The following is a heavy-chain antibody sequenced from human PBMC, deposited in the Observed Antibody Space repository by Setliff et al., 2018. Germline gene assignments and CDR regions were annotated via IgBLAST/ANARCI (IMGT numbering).Heavy chain of an antibody. Sequence: GASVKVSCKASGGTFSSYAISWVRQAPGQGLEWMGGIIPIFGTANYAQKFRGRVTITADESTSTAYMELSSLRSEDTAVYYCAWAPRPPQYSGSHPRSYYFDYWGQGTLVTVSS. V-gene: IGHV1-69*13. CDR3: AWAPRPPQYSGSHPRSYYFDY. J-gene: IGHJ4*02. CDR1: GGTFSSYA. CDR2: IIPIFGTA. D-gene: IGHD1-26*01.